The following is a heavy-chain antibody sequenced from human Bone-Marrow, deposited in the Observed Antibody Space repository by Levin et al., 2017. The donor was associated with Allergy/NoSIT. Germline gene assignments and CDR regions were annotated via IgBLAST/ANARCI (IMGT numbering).Heavy chain of an antibody. V-gene: IGHV3-30*18. Sequence: GGSLRLSCAASGFTFSSYGMHWVRQAPGKGLEWVAVISYDGSNKYYADSVKGRFTISRDNSKNTLYLQMNSLRAEDTAVYYCAKAEWLFDYDSSGNPTGGSWFDPWGQGTLVTVS. CDR1: GFTFSSYG. D-gene: IGHD3-22*01. J-gene: IGHJ5*02. CDR3: AKAEWLFDYDSSGNPTGGSWFDP. CDR2: ISYDGSNK.